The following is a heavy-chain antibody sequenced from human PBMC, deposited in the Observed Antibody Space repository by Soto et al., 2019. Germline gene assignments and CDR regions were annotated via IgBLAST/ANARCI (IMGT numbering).Heavy chain of an antibody. CDR3: ASGGNDILTGYGMDV. J-gene: IGHJ6*02. Sequence: SETLSLTCTVSRGSITNYFWTWIRQSPGKGLEWIGYIYYSGSTNYNPSLKSRVTISVDTSKNQFSLKLSSVTAADTAVYYCASGGNDILTGYGMDVWGQGTTVTVSS. V-gene: IGHV4-59*08. CDR1: RGSITNYF. CDR2: IYYSGST. D-gene: IGHD3-9*01.